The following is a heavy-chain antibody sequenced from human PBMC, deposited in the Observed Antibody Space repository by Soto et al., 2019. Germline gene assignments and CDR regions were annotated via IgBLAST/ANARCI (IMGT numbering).Heavy chain of an antibody. J-gene: IGHJ5*02. Sequence: SETLSLTCTVSGGSISSGGYYWSWIRQHPGKGLEWIGYIYYSGSTYYNPSLKSRVTISVDTSKNQFSLKLSSVTAADTAVYYCARTAVYNWNARGSRWFDPWGQGTLVTVSS. CDR3: ARTAVYNWNARGSRWFDP. D-gene: IGHD1-20*01. CDR2: IYYSGST. V-gene: IGHV4-31*03. CDR1: GGSISSGGYY.